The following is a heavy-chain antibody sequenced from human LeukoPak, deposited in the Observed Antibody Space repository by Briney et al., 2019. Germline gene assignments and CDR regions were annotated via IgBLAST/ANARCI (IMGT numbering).Heavy chain of an antibody. V-gene: IGHV7-4-1*02. CDR3: ARVLPSTYCGGDCYSLYFDY. D-gene: IGHD2-21*02. CDR2: INTNTGNP. J-gene: IGHJ4*02. Sequence: ASVKVSYKASGYTFTSYYMHWVRQAPGQGLEWMGWINTNTGNPTYAQGFTGRFVFSLDTSVSTAYLQISSLKAEDTAVYYCARVLPSTYCGGDCYSLYFDYWGQGTLVTVSS. CDR1: GYTFTSYY.